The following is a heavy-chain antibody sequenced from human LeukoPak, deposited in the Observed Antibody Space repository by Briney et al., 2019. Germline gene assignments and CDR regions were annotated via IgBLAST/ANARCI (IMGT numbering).Heavy chain of an antibody. J-gene: IGHJ5*02. CDR1: GSTFDDYA. V-gene: IGHV3-43*02. Sequence: GGSLRLSCAASGSTFDDYAMHWVRQAPGKGLEWVSLISGDGGSTYYADSVKGRFTISRDNSKNSLYLQMNSLRTEDTALYYCAKEGYSYGAPLFDPWGQGTLVTVSS. CDR3: AKEGYSYGAPLFDP. D-gene: IGHD5-18*01. CDR2: ISGDGGST.